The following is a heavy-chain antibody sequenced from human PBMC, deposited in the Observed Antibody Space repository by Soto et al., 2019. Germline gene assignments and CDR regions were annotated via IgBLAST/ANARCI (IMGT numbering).Heavy chain of an antibody. CDR1: GGSISSYY. J-gene: IGHJ6*02. CDR3: ARGIVAAAGTHYYYYGMDV. Sequence: PSETLSLTCTVSGGSISSYYWSWIRQPPGKXLEWIGYIYYSGSTNYNPSLKSRVTISVDTSKNQFSLKLSSVTAADTAVYYCARGIVAAAGTHYYYYGMDVWGQGTTVTVS. V-gene: IGHV4-59*01. D-gene: IGHD6-13*01. CDR2: IYYSGST.